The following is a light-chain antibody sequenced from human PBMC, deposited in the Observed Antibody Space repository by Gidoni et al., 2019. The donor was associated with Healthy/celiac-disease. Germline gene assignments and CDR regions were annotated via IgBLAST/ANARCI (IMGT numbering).Light chain of an antibody. J-gene: IGLJ2*01. CDR2: YDD. CDR1: SSNIGKNA. V-gene: IGLV1-36*01. Sequence: QSSLPQPPSVPEAPTQPVTISCSGSSSNIGKNAVNWYQQLPGKAPKLLIYYDDLLPSGVSDRFSGSKSGTSASLAISGLQSEDEADYYCAAWDDSLNGLVFGGGTKLTVL. CDR3: AAWDDSLNGLV.